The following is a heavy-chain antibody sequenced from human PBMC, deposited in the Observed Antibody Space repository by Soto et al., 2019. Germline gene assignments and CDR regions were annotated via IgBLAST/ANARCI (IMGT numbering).Heavy chain of an antibody. CDR1: GFTFSYYS. Sequence: EVQLVEAGGGLVQPGGSLRLSCKASGFTFSYYSLNWVRQGPGKGLEWIAHINSGSSTINYADSVRSRFTIYRDDAKETLYLQMNGLRDEDTAIYYCVTDLSVVVSNNPLDSWGQGTLVTVSS. CDR2: INSGSSTI. J-gene: IGHJ4*02. D-gene: IGHD3-22*01. CDR3: VTDLSVVVSNNPLDS. V-gene: IGHV3-48*02.